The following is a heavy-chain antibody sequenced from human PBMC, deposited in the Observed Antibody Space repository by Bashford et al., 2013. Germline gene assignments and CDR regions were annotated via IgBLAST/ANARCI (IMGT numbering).Heavy chain of an antibody. Sequence: VRQAPGKGLEWVSTISYSGDATYYAASVKGRFTISRDNSKDTLYLQMNSLRAEDTAVYYCARDSYYDSSGRTQYFQHWGQGTLVTVSS. V-gene: IGHV3-23*01. J-gene: IGHJ1*01. D-gene: IGHD3-22*01. CDR2: ISYSGDAT. CDR3: ARDSYYDSSGRTQYFQH.